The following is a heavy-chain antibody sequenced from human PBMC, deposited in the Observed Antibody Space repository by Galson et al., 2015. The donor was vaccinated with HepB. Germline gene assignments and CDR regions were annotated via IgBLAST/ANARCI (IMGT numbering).Heavy chain of an antibody. CDR2: IKSKTDGGTT. CDR1: GFTFSIAW. CDR3: ACNQYSNSGFDY. D-gene: IGHD6-6*01. J-gene: IGHJ4*02. V-gene: IGHV3-15*01. Sequence: SLRLSCAASGFTFSIAWMSWVRQTPGKGLEWLGRIKSKTDGGTTDYAAPVKGRFTLSRDDSKNTLYLQMNSLKTEDTAVYYCACNQYSNSGFDYWGQGTLVTVSS.